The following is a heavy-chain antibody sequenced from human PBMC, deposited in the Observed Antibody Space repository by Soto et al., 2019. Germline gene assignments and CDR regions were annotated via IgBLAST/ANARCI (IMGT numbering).Heavy chain of an antibody. Sequence: SQTLSLTCAISGDSVSSNSAAWNWIRQSPSRGLEWLGRTYYRSKWYNDYAVSVKSRITINPDTSKNQFSLQLNSVTPEDTAVYYCARIGPNCTNGVCYVAHYYMDVWGKGTTVTVSS. CDR3: ARIGPNCTNGVCYVAHYYMDV. CDR1: GDSVSSNSAA. V-gene: IGHV6-1*01. D-gene: IGHD2-8*01. J-gene: IGHJ6*03. CDR2: TYYRSKWYN.